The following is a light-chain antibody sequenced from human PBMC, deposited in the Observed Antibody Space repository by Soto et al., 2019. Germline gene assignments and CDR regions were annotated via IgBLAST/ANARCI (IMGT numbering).Light chain of an antibody. CDR2: SAS. CDR3: QQLNSYPQT. Sequence: IQLTQSQSSLSASVGDRVTITCQASRGISSYLAWYQQKPGKPPKLLVYSASTLQSGVPSRFSGSGSGPDFTLTISSLQPEDSATYFCQQLNSYPQTFGQGTRLEI. CDR1: RGISSY. V-gene: IGKV1-9*01. J-gene: IGKJ5*01.